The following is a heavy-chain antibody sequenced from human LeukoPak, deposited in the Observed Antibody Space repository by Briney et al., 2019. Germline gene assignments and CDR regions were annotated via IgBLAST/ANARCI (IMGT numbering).Heavy chain of an antibody. CDR1: GFTFSNYA. D-gene: IGHD2-2*02. V-gene: IGHV3-23*01. J-gene: IGHJ4*02. Sequence: GGSLRLSCAASGFTFSNYAMNWVRQTPGKGLEWVSAISGSGDSTYYADSVKGRFTISRDNSKNTLYLQMNSLRAEDSAVFYCAKYDRTAVPAAIPDFWGQGTLVTVSS. CDR3: AKYDRTAVPAAIPDF. CDR2: ISGSGDST.